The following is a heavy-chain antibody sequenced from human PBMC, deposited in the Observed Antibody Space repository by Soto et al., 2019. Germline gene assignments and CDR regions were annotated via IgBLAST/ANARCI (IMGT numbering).Heavy chain of an antibody. D-gene: IGHD3-9*01. CDR1: GYSFTSYW. Sequence: GESLKMSCQGSGYSFTSYWIGWVRQMPCKGLEWMWIIYPCDSYTRYIPSFQGQVTISADKSISTAYLQWSSLKASDTAMYSCARHPGIGSDILTGSNCFDPWGQGPRVTAS. J-gene: IGHJ5*02. V-gene: IGHV5-51*01. CDR3: ARHPGIGSDILTGSNCFDP. CDR2: IYPCDSYT.